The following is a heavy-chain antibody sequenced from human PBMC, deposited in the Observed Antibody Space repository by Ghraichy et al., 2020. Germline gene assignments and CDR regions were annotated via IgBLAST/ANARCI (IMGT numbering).Heavy chain of an antibody. Sequence: SETLSLTCTVSGGSISSYYWSWIRQPPGKGLEWIGYIYYSGSTNYNPSLKSRVTISVDTSKNQFSLKLSSVTAADTAVYYCARHASLVGVVVPAAINYYYYYMDVWGKGTTVTVSS. V-gene: IGHV4-59*08. D-gene: IGHD2-2*01. CDR3: ARHASLVGVVVPAAINYYYYYMDV. J-gene: IGHJ6*03. CDR1: GGSISSYY. CDR2: IYYSGST.